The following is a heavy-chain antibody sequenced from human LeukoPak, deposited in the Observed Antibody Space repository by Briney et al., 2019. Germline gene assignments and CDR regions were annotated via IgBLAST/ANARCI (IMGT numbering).Heavy chain of an antibody. CDR2: INHSGST. D-gene: IGHD6-19*01. J-gene: IGHJ4*02. CDR3: ARGSTRYSSVSSNY. Sequence: SETLSLTCAVYGGSFSGYYWSWIRQPPGKGLEWIGEINHSGSTNYNPSLKSRVTISVDTSKNQFSLKLSSVTAADTAVYYCARGSTRYSSVSSNYWGQGTLVTVSS. CDR1: GGSFSGYY. V-gene: IGHV4-34*01.